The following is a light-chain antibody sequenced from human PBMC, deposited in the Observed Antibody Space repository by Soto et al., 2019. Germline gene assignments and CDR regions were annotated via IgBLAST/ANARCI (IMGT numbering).Light chain of an antibody. CDR3: QQYNSYPIT. Sequence: DIQMTQSPSTLSASVGDRVTITCRASQSISSWLAWYQQKPGKAPKLLIYDASSLESGVPSRFSGSGSGTEFTLPISSPPPDDFATYYCQQYNSYPITFGQGTRLEIK. V-gene: IGKV1-5*01. CDR2: DAS. J-gene: IGKJ5*01. CDR1: QSISSW.